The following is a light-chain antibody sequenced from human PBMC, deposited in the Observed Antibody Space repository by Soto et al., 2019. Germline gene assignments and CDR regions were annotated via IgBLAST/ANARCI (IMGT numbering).Light chain of an antibody. J-gene: IGKJ5*01. CDR3: RHRMNGPLT. CDR2: DAS. V-gene: IGKV3-11*01. CDR1: QTGSSY. Sequence: EIVLTQAPATLCLSPGERATLPCRASQTGSSYLLWYQQKPGQAPRLLIYDASNRASGTPARFSGSGAETDFTLTISSLEPEDIAVYYCRHRMNGPLTFGQGTRLEIK.